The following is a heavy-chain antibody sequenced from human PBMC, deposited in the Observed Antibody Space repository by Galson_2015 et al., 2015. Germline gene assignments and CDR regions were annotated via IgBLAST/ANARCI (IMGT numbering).Heavy chain of an antibody. CDR2: IYHSGST. CDR1: GGSISSGGYS. D-gene: IGHD4-17*01. Sequence: TLSLTCAVSGGSISSGGYSWSWIRQPPGKGLEWIGYIYHSGSTYYNPSLKSRVTISVDRSKNQFSLKLSSVTAADTAVYYCARGSTHDYGDFGWYFDLWGRGTLVTVSS. CDR3: ARGSTHDYGDFGWYFDL. J-gene: IGHJ2*01. V-gene: IGHV4-30-2*01.